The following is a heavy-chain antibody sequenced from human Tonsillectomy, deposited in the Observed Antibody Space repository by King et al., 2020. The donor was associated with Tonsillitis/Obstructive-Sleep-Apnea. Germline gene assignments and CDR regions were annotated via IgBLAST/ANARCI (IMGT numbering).Heavy chain of an antibody. CDR1: GFILSNYA. CDR3: ARDHILDY. D-gene: IGHD2-21*01. Sequence: VQLLESGGGLVQPGGSLRLSCAASGFILSNYAMNWVRQAPGKGLDWVSDIRGRGGSTDYADSVKGRFTISRDNSKTMLYLQMSSLRADDTAVYYCARDHILDYWGQGTLVTVSS. J-gene: IGHJ4*02. CDR2: IRGRGGST. V-gene: IGHV3-23*01.